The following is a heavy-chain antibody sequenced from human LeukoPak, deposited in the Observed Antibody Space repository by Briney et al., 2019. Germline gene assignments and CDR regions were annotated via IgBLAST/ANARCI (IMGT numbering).Heavy chain of an antibody. Sequence: AASVKVSCKASGYTFTTYGISWVRQAPGQGLEWMGWISGYNGNTNYAQKVQGRVTMTTDTSTSTAYMELTSLGSDDTAVYYCARDGFTMVRGLMRAFDIWGQGTMVTVSS. CDR1: GYTFTTYG. CDR3: ARDGFTMVRGLMRAFDI. CDR2: ISGYNGNT. D-gene: IGHD3-10*01. J-gene: IGHJ3*02. V-gene: IGHV1-18*01.